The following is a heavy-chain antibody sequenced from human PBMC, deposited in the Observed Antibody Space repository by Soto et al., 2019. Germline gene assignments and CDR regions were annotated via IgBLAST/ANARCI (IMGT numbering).Heavy chain of an antibody. V-gene: IGHV3-30*18. CDR1: GFTFSSYG. D-gene: IGHD1-26*01. Sequence: GGSLRLSCAASGFTFSSYGMHWVRQAPGKGLEWVAVISYDGSNKYYADSVKGRFTISRDNSKNTLYLQMNSLRAEDTAVYYCAKDIVGATPVQHWGQGTLVTVSS. CDR3: AKDIVGATPVQH. J-gene: IGHJ1*01. CDR2: ISYDGSNK.